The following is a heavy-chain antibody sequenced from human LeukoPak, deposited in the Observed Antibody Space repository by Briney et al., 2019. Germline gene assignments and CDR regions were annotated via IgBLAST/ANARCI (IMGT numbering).Heavy chain of an antibody. V-gene: IGHV1-8*01. CDR1: GYTFTSYD. J-gene: IGHJ3*02. CDR3: ARRNIVVITAGDAFDI. CDR2: MNANSGNT. D-gene: IGHD3-22*01. Sequence: ASVKVSCKASGYTFTSYDINWVRQATGQGLEWMGWMNANSGNTGYAQKFQGRVTMTRNTSISTAYMELSSLRSEDTAVYYCARRNIVVITAGDAFDIWGQGTMVTVSS.